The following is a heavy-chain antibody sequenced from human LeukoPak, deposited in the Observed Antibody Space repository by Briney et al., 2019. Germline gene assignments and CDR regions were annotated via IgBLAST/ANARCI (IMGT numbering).Heavy chain of an antibody. V-gene: IGHV4-59*01. Sequence: SETLSLTCTVSGGSISTYYWTWIRQPPGKGLEWIGYVFYSVSTKYNPSLKSRVTISVDTSKNQFSLQLSSVTAADTAVYYCARGYCTTAVCHYWYFDLWGRGTLVTVSS. CDR2: VFYSVST. J-gene: IGHJ2*01. CDR1: GGSISTYY. CDR3: ARGYCTTAVCHYWYFDL. D-gene: IGHD2-8*01.